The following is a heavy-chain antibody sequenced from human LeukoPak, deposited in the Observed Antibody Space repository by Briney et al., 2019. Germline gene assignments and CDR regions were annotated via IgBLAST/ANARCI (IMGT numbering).Heavy chain of an antibody. D-gene: IGHD3-3*01. CDR2: ISSSSSTI. Sequence: GGSLRLSCAASGFTFSSYSMNWVRQAPGKGLEWVSYISSSSSTIYYADSVKGRFTISRDNAKNSLYLQMNSPRDEDTAVYYCARETYDFWSGYYTGHDYWGQGTLVTVSS. V-gene: IGHV3-48*02. J-gene: IGHJ4*02. CDR1: GFTFSSYS. CDR3: ARETYDFWSGYYTGHDY.